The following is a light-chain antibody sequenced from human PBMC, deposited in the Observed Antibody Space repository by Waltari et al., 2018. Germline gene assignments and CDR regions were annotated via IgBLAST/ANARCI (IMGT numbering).Light chain of an antibody. CDR2: RTS. CDR3: QQYNDPLYT. CDR1: QTVGRW. V-gene: IGKV1-5*03. Sequence: IQMTQSPSTLSASVGDRVTITCRASQTVGRWLAWYQQKPRKAPNLLIYRTSTLESGVPSRFSGSGSETEFTLTISSLQPDDFATYFCQQYNDPLYTFGQGTKLEIK. J-gene: IGKJ2*01.